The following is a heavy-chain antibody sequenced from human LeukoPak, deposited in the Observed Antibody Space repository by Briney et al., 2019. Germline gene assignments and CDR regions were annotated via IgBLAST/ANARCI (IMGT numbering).Heavy chain of an antibody. CDR3: ARVGADGSGFLFDY. D-gene: IGHD3-10*01. CDR2: INHSGST. V-gene: IGHV4-34*01. CDR1: GGSFSGYY. Sequence: KTSETLSLTCAVYGGSFSGYYWSWIPQPPGKGLEWIGEINHSGSTNYNPSLKSRVTISVDTSKNQFSLKLSSVTAADTAVYYCARVGADGSGFLFDYWGQGTLVTVSS. J-gene: IGHJ4*02.